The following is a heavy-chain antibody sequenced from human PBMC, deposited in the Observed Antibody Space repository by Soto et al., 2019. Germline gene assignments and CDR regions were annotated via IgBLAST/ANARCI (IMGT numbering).Heavy chain of an antibody. D-gene: IGHD3-22*01. Sequence: GGSLRLSCVASGFNLHDHAMHWVRQAPGKGLEWVSGIFWDGNRMDYADSVKGRFFISRDNAKNSLYLRMNSLRAEDTVVYYCARASSPPESSYSNDSSGLNCFDTWGQGTLVTVSS. CDR2: IFWDGNRM. V-gene: IGHV3-9*01. J-gene: IGHJ5*02. CDR1: GFNLHDHA. CDR3: ARASSPPESSYSNDSSGLNCFDT.